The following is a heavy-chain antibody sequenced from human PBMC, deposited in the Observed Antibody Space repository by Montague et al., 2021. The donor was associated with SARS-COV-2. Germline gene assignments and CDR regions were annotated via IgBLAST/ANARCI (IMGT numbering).Heavy chain of an antibody. J-gene: IGHJ4*02. Sequence: SGGTTYNPSLKSRVTISVDTSKKQFSLKMTSVTAADTAVYYCARGGGSGYSYYFYYWGQGPLVTVSS. CDR2: SGGT. D-gene: IGHD3-22*01. CDR3: ARGGGSGYSYYFYY. V-gene: IGHV4-59*09.